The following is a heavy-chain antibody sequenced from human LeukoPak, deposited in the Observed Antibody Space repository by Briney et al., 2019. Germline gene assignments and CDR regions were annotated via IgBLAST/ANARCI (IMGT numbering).Heavy chain of an antibody. J-gene: IGHJ4*02. V-gene: IGHV3-23*01. Sequence: GGSLRLSCAASGFTFSSYNMSWVRQAPGKGLEWVSAISGSGGSTYYADSVKGRFTISRDNSKNTLYLQMNSLRAEDTAVYYCARVGSVESLFRLTYFDYWGQGTLVTVSS. D-gene: IGHD1-26*01. CDR1: GFTFSSYN. CDR2: ISGSGGST. CDR3: ARVGSVESLFRLTYFDY.